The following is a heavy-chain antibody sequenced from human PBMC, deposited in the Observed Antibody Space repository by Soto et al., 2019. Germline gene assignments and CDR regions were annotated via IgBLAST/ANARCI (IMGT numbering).Heavy chain of an antibody. V-gene: IGHV1-46*01. CDR1: GYTFTSYY. D-gene: IGHD3-3*01. Sequence: ASVKVSCKASGYTFTSYYMHWVRQAPGQGLEWMGIINPSGGSTSYAQKFQGRVTMTRDTSTSTVYMELSSLRSEDTAVYYCARVFFDFWSGYYARHDVFDIWGQGTMVTVSS. CDR3: ARVFFDFWSGYYARHDVFDI. CDR2: INPSGGST. J-gene: IGHJ3*02.